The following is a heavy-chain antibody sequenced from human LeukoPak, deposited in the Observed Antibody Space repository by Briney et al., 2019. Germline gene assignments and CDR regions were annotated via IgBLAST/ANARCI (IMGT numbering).Heavy chain of an antibody. Sequence: GGSLRLSCAASGFTFSTYGMNWVRQAPGKGLEWVSSISASGASTYYADSVKGRCTISRDISKNTVYLQMDSLTAEDTAVYYCARLGPYYSDYWGQGTLVTVSS. J-gene: IGHJ4*02. CDR1: GFTFSTYG. D-gene: IGHD3-16*01. CDR3: ARLGPYYSDY. CDR2: ISASGAST. V-gene: IGHV3-23*01.